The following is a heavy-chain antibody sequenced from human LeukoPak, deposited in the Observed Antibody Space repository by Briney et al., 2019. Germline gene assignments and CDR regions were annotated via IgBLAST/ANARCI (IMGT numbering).Heavy chain of an antibody. Sequence: SETLSLTCTVSGGSISSGGYYWSWIRQHPGKGLEWIGYIYYSGSTYYNPSLKSRVTISVDTPKNQFSLKLSSVTAADTAVHYCARAPSRDDAFDIWGQGTMVTVSS. V-gene: IGHV4-31*03. CDR3: ARAPSRDDAFDI. CDR1: GGSISSGGYY. CDR2: IYYSGST. J-gene: IGHJ3*02.